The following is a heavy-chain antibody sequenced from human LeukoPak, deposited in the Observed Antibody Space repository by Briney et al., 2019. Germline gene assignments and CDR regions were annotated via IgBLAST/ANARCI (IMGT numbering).Heavy chain of an antibody. CDR3: ARLKLGAYFDL. D-gene: IGHD3-16*01. V-gene: IGHV4-59*08. J-gene: IGHJ2*01. CDR2: VYNSGDT. CDR1: GGSTSSDY. Sequence: SETLSLTCTVSGGSTSSDYWSWIRQSPGKGLEWVGYVYNSGDTGKNPSLKSRVTMLLDTSKNQCSLKLTSVSAADTAVYYCARLKLGAYFDLWGRGTLVTVSS.